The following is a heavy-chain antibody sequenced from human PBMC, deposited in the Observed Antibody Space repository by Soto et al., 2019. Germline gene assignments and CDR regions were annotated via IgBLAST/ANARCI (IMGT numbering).Heavy chain of an antibody. J-gene: IGHJ5*02. Sequence: QMQLLESGGGVVQPGKALRLSCAASGFAFNSHSMHWVRQAPGKGLEWLALMTSDGSSKFYADSVKGRSTISRDNSKNTLYLEMNSLRSEDTAVYYCARDRVIRYTGYELDLWGQGTLVTVSS. CDR2: MTSDGSSK. V-gene: IGHV3-30-3*01. CDR3: ARDRVIRYTGYELDL. D-gene: IGHD3-9*01. CDR1: GFAFNSHS.